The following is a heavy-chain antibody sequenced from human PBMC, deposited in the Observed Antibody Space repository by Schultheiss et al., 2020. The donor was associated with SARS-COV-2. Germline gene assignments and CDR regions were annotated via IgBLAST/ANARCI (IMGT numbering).Heavy chain of an antibody. V-gene: IGHV4-59*01. Sequence: SETLSLTCTVSGGSISNYYWSWIRQPPGKGLEWIGYIYYSGSTNYNPSLKSRVTISVDTSKNQFSLKLSSVTAADTAVYYCARRAGYCSSTRCRGPFDYWGQGTLITVAS. CDR1: GGSISNYY. J-gene: IGHJ4*02. CDR2: IYYSGST. CDR3: ARRAGYCSSTRCRGPFDY. D-gene: IGHD2-2*01.